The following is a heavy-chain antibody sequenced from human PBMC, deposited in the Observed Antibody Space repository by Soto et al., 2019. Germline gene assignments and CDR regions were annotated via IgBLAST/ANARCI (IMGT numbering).Heavy chain of an antibody. CDR2: IWYDGSNK. CDR1: GFTFSSYG. Sequence: GGSLRLSCAASGFTFSSYGMHWVRQAPGKGLEWVAVIWYDGSNKYYADSVKGRFTISRDNSKNTLYLQMNSLRAEDTAVYYCARDTPLVRFDYWGQGTLVTVSS. D-gene: IGHD6-13*01. CDR3: ARDTPLVRFDY. V-gene: IGHV3-33*01. J-gene: IGHJ4*02.